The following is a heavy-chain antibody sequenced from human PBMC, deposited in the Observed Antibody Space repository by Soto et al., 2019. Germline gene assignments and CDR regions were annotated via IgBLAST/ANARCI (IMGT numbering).Heavy chain of an antibody. D-gene: IGHD6-13*01. CDR2: ISSSSRYI. CDR1: GFSLSDYA. J-gene: IGHJ6*02. CDR3: ARERGDCIAAAQKPRCYYYYYGMDV. Sequence: PGGSLRLSCVASGFSLSDYAVNWVRQAPGKGLEWVSFISSSSRYIYYADSVKGRFTISRDNAKNSLYLQMNSLRAEDTAVYYCARERGDCIAAAQKPRCYYYYYGMDVWGQGTTVTVS. V-gene: IGHV3-21*01.